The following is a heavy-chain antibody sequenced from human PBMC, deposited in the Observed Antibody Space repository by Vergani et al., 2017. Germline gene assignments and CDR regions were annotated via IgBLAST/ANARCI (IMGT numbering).Heavy chain of an antibody. Sequence: QVQLQQWGAGLLKPSETLSLTCAVYGGSFSGYYWSWIRQPPGKWLEWIGEINHSGSTNYNPSLKSRVTISVDTSKNQFSLKLSSVTAADTAVYYCARTHDYGDFDYWGQGTLVTVSS. V-gene: IGHV4-34*01. CDR3: ARTHDYGDFDY. J-gene: IGHJ4*02. CDR1: GGSFSGYY. D-gene: IGHD4-17*01. CDR2: INHSGST.